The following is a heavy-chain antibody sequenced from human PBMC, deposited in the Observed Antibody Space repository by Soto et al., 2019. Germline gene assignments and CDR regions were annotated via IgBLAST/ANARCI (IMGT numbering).Heavy chain of an antibody. CDR2: MNPNSGNT. CDR1: GYTFTSYD. V-gene: IGHV1-8*01. D-gene: IGHD2-21*01. J-gene: IGHJ4*02. Sequence: GASVKVSCKASGYTFTSYDINWVRQATGQGLEWMGWMNPNSGNTGYAQKFQGRVTMSVDTSKNQFSLKLSSVTAADTAVYYCARHSRRGGDYDYWGQGTLVTVSS. CDR3: ARHSRRGGDYDY.